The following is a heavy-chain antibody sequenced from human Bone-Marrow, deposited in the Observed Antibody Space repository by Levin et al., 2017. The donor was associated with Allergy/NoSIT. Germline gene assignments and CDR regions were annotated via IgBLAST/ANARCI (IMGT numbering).Heavy chain of an antibody. J-gene: IGHJ4*02. CDR2: IIHGDIT. D-gene: IGHD3-16*02. CDR1: GFTFSNYA. CDR3: AKFSFVYGGNYFDY. V-gene: IGHV3-23*01. Sequence: LSLTCAASGFTFSNYAMTWVRQAPGQGLEWVSSIIHGDITYYADSVRGRFTVSRDNSKNTLYLEMSSLRAEDAALYYCAKFSFVYGGNYFDYWGQGTLVTVSS.